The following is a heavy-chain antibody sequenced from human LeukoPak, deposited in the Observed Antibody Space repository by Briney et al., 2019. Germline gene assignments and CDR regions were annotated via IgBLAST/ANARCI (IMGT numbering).Heavy chain of an antibody. CDR3: ARVAGTYYYGMDV. D-gene: IGHD6-19*01. V-gene: IGHV3-30*04. CDR1: GLTFSSYA. Sequence: PGRSLRLSCAASGLTFSSYAMHWVRQAPGKGLEWVAVISYDGSNKYYADSVKGRFTISRDNSKNTLYLQMNSLRAEDTAVYYCARVAGTYYYGMDVWGQGTTVTVSS. J-gene: IGHJ6*02. CDR2: ISYDGSNK.